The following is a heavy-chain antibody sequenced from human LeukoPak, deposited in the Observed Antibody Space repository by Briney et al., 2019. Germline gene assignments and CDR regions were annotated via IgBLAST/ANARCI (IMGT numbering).Heavy chain of an antibody. CDR2: INPNSGGT. V-gene: IGHV1-2*02. CDR3: ARALQTTVTTDFDY. D-gene: IGHD4-17*01. J-gene: IGHJ4*02. CDR1: GYTFTGYY. Sequence: ASVKVSCKASGYTFTGYYMHWVRQAPGQGLEWMGWINPNSGGTNYAQKFQGRVTMTRDTSISIAYMELSRLRSDDTAVYYCARALQTTVTTDFDYWGQGTLVTVSS.